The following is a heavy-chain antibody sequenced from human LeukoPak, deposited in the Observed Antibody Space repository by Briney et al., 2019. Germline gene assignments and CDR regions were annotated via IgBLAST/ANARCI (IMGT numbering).Heavy chain of an antibody. V-gene: IGHV3-23*01. D-gene: IGHD2-2*01. CDR1: GFTVSSNY. CDR3: ASLQLLSSSGAFDI. Sequence: PGGSLRLSCGASGFTVSSNYMSWVRQAPGKGLEWVSAISGSGGSTYYADSVKGRFTISRDNSKNTLYLQMNSLRAEDTAVYYCASLQLLSSSGAFDIWGQGTMVTVSS. CDR2: ISGSGGST. J-gene: IGHJ3*02.